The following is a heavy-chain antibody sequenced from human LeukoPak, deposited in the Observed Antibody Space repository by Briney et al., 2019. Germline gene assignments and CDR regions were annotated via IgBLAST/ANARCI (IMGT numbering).Heavy chain of an antibody. Sequence: SETLSLTCAVYGGSFSGYYWSWIRQPPGKGLEWIGEINHSGSTNYNPSLKSRVTMSLDTSKNQFSLKLSSVTAADTALYYCARVGYCSVGSAGSCYSDSYYFDFWGQGTLVTVSS. V-gene: IGHV4-34*01. CDR3: ARVGYCSVGSAGSCYSDSYYFDF. D-gene: IGHD2-15*01. CDR2: INHSGST. CDR1: GGSFSGYY. J-gene: IGHJ4*02.